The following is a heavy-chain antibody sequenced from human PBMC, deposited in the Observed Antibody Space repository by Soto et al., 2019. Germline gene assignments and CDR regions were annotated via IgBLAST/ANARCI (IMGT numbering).Heavy chain of an antibody. CDR3: ARDMVSTIGDFDY. D-gene: IGHD3-16*01. CDR1: GYTFTGYY. Sequence: ASVKVSCKASGYTFTGYYVHWVRQAPGQGLEWVWWINPNSGATTYAQKFLGRVTMTRDTSIITAHMELSSLTSDDTAMYYCARDMVSTIGDFDYWGQGTLVTVSS. CDR2: INPNSGAT. V-gene: IGHV1-2*02. J-gene: IGHJ4*02.